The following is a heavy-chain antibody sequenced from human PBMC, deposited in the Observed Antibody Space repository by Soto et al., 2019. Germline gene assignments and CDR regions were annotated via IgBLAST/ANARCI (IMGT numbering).Heavy chain of an antibody. V-gene: IGHV4-4*07. Sequence: PSETLSLTCSVSGGAITPFFGSSTWQRAGGGLEWVGRIFTTWSTNYNPSLKSQVIMSLDTSRNQFSLMLSSVTAADTAVYHCARDGGYFDRRDSGVYHYRGVDVLGQGTTVTV. D-gene: IGHD3-10*02. CDR3: ARDGGYFDRRDSGVYHYRGVDV. CDR1: GGAITPFF. J-gene: IGHJ6*02. CDR2: IFTTWST.